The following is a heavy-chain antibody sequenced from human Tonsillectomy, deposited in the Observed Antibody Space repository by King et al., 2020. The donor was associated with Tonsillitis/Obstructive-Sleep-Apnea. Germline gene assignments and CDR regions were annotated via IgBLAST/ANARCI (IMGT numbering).Heavy chain of an antibody. CDR3: AKRPSLWFGELLLADY. J-gene: IGHJ4*02. D-gene: IGHD3-10*01. Sequence: VQLVESGGGLVQPGGSLRLSCAASGFTFSSYAMSWVRQAPGKGLEWVSAISGSGGSTYYADSVKGRFTISRDNSKNTLYLQMNSLRAEDTAVYYCAKRPSLWFGELLLADYWGQGTLVTVSS. V-gene: IGHV3-23*04. CDR1: GFTFSSYA. CDR2: ISGSGGST.